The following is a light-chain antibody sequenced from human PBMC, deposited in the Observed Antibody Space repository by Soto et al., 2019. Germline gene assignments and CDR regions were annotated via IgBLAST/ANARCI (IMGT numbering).Light chain of an antibody. CDR1: EPIDRY. CDR2: AAS. Sequence: DIQMTQSPSSVSALIGDRVTITCRASEPIDRYLSWYQQRPWKPPRVLIIAASDLQSGVPSRFSGSGSGTDFTLTISSQQSENFATYYCQRTCNAPFTFGPGTKVDLK. CDR3: QRTCNAPFT. V-gene: IGKV1-39*01. J-gene: IGKJ3*01.